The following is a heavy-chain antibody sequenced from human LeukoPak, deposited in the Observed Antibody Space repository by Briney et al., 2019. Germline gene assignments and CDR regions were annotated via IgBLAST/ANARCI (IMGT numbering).Heavy chain of an antibody. CDR2: ISSSSRYI. Sequence: GGSLTLSCAASGFTFNSYSMNWVRQAPGKGLEWVSYISSSSRYIYYADSVKGRFTISRDNAKNSLYLQINSLRAEDTAVYYCARDSGYSYGYAFDYWGQGTLVTVSS. V-gene: IGHV3-21*01. J-gene: IGHJ4*02. CDR3: ARDSGYSYGYAFDY. CDR1: GFTFNSYS. D-gene: IGHD5-18*01.